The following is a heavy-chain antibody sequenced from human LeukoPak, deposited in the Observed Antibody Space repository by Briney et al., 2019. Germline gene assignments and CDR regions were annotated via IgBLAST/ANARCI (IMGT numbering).Heavy chain of an antibody. D-gene: IGHD7-27*01. Sequence: GGSLRLSCAASAFTFNTYWMHWVRQVPGRGLEWVSRINGDESSTNYADSVKGRFTISRDNAKNSLYLQMNSLRAEDTAVYYCARASTGDGGDYWGQGTLVTVSS. CDR3: ARASTGDGGDY. J-gene: IGHJ4*02. V-gene: IGHV3-74*01. CDR2: INGDESST. CDR1: AFTFNTYW.